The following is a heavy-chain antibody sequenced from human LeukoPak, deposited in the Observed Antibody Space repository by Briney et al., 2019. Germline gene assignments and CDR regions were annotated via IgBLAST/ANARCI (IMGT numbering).Heavy chain of an antibody. CDR2: IIPILGIA. J-gene: IGHJ5*02. Sequence: GASVKVSCKASGGTFSSYAISWMRQAPGQGLEWMGRIIPILGIANYAQKFQGRVTITADKSTSTAYMELSSLRSEDTAVYYCATTTTVVRGDPWGQGTLVTVSS. CDR3: ATTTTVVRGDP. CDR1: GGTFSSYA. D-gene: IGHD4-23*01. V-gene: IGHV1-69*04.